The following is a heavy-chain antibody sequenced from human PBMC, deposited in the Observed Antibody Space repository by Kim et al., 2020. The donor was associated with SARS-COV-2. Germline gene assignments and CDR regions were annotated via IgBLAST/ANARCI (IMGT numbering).Heavy chain of an antibody. CDR2: IKQDGSEK. CDR1: GFTFSSYW. Sequence: GGSLRLSCAASGFTFSSYWMSWVRQAPGKGLEWVANIKQDGSEKYYVDSVKGRFTISRDNAKNSLYLQMNSLRAEDTAVYYCAREVGYSYGYVRGVFGAEVVYFDYSGQGTLVTVSS. CDR3: AREVGYSYGYVRGVFGAEVVYFDY. D-gene: IGHD5-18*01. J-gene: IGHJ4*02. V-gene: IGHV3-7*01.